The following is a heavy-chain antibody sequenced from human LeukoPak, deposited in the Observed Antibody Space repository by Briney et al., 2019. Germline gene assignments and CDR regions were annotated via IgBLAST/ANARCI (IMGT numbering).Heavy chain of an antibody. CDR1: GGTFSSYA. CDR2: IIPILGIA. V-gene: IGHV1-69*04. J-gene: IGHJ5*02. Sequence: GASVKVSCKASGGTFSSYAISWVRQAPGQGLEWMGRIIPILGIANYAQKFQGRVTITADKSTSTAYMELSSLRSEDTAVYYCARAGVRIAAAGTIGWGNWFDPWGQGTLVTVSS. D-gene: IGHD6-13*01. CDR3: ARAGVRIAAAGTIGWGNWFDP.